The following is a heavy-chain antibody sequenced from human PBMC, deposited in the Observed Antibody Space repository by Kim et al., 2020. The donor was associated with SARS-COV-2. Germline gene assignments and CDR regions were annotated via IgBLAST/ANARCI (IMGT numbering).Heavy chain of an antibody. CDR2: ISSSSSYI. CDR3: ARDQGKYCSSTSCYLKY. J-gene: IGHJ4*02. Sequence: GGSLRLSCAASGFTFSSYSMNWVRQAPGKGLEWVSSISSSSSYIYYADSVKGRFTISRDNAKNSLYLQMNSLRAEDTAVYYCARDQGKYCSSTSCYLKYWGRGTLVTLSS. V-gene: IGHV3-21*01. D-gene: IGHD2-2*01. CDR1: GFTFSSYS.